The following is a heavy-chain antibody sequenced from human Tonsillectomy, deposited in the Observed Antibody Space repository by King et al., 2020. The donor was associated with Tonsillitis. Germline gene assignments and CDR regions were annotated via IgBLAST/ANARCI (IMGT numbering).Heavy chain of an antibody. Sequence: VQLQESGPGLVKPSETLSLTCTVSGGSISGFYWSWIRQPPGKGLEWIGYIYYSGSTNYNPSLKSRVTISVDTSKNQFSLKLSSVTAADTAVYYCAGYDTSGYNYWGQGTLVTVSS. V-gene: IGHV4-59*01. D-gene: IGHD3-22*01. J-gene: IGHJ4*02. CDR1: GGSISGFY. CDR3: AGYDTSGYNY. CDR2: IYYSGST.